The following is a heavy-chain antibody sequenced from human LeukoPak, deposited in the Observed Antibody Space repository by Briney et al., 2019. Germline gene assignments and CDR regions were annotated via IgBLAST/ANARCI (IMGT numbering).Heavy chain of an antibody. CDR2: IRYDGSNK. V-gene: IGHV3-30*02. Sequence: GGSLRLSCAASGFSFSSYGMHWVSQAPGKGLGWVAFIRYDGSNKYYADSVKGRFTISRDNSKNTLYLQMNSLRAEDTAVYYCAKLGPMIVVDGDLAYWGQGTLVTVSS. D-gene: IGHD3-22*01. CDR1: GFSFSSYG. J-gene: IGHJ4*02. CDR3: AKLGPMIVVDGDLAY.